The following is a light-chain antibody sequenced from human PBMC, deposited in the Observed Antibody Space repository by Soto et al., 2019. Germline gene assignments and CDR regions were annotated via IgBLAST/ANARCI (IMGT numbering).Light chain of an antibody. V-gene: IGLV2-14*02. J-gene: IGLJ2*01. Sequence: QSALTQPASVSGSPGQSITISCTGTSSDVGSGNVVSWYQHYPGKAPQLIIYEGFKRPSGVSSRFSGSKSGTSASLAISGLRSEDEADYYCAAWDDSLSVVFGGGTKLTVL. CDR2: EGF. CDR3: AAWDDSLSVV. CDR1: SSDVGSGNV.